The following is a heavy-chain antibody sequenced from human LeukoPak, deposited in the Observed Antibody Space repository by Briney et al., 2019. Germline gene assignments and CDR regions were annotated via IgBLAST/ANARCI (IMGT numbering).Heavy chain of an antibody. Sequence: SETLSLPCTVSCGSISSHYWSWVRQPPGKGPEWVGYIYYSGSTNYNPSLKSRVTISVDTSKNQFSLKLSSVPEAHTHVYYRARYFHGSGYAEYYFDQRGQVTLVTLSS. CDR3: ARYFHGSGYAEYYFDQ. V-gene: IGHV4-59*11. CDR2: IYYSGST. J-gene: IGHJ4*02. D-gene: IGHD5-12*01. CDR1: CGSISSHY.